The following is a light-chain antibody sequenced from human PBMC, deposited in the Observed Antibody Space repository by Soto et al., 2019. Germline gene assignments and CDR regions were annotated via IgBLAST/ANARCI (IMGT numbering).Light chain of an antibody. J-gene: IGLJ1*01. CDR2: EVS. Sequence: QSALTQPASVSGSPGQSITISCTGTSSDVGGYNYVSWYQQHPGKAPKLIIYEVSNRPSGVSNRFSGSKSGNTASLTISGLQAEDEADYYCNSYTSQSPGVFATGTKLTVL. CDR3: NSYTSQSPGV. CDR1: SSDVGGYNY. V-gene: IGLV2-14*01.